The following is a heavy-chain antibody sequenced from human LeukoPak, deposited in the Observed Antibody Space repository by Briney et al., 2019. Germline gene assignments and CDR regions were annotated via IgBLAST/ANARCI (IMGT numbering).Heavy chain of an antibody. CDR1: GFTFSSYG. D-gene: IGHD1-26*01. Sequence: GGSLRLSCAPSGFTFSSYGMHWVRQAPGKGLEWVAFIRYDGSDKHYADSVQGRFTISRDNSRDTLYLQMNSLTTEDTAVYYCAKDLELAPFDYWGPGTPVTVSS. V-gene: IGHV3-30*02. CDR2: IRYDGSDK. CDR3: AKDLELAPFDY. J-gene: IGHJ4*02.